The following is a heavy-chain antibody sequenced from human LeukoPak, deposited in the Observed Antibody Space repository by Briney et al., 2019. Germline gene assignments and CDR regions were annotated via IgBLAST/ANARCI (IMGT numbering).Heavy chain of an antibody. CDR3: AKGNYDILTGYYLMVFDY. D-gene: IGHD3-9*01. CDR1: GFTFSKAW. J-gene: IGHJ4*02. V-gene: IGHV3-23*01. CDR2: ISGSGGST. Sequence: PGGSLRLSCAASGFTFSKAWMSWVRQAPGKGLEWVSAISGSGGSTYYADSVKGRFTISRDNSKNTLYLQMNSLRAEDTAVYYCAKGNYDILTGYYLMVFDYWGQGTLVTVSS.